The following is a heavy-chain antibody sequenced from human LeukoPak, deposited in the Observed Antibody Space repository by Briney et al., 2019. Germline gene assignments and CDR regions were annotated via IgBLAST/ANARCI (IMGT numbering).Heavy chain of an antibody. J-gene: IGHJ4*02. CDR1: GIILSNYG. CDR2: ISGSGGGT. Sequence: GGSLRLSCAVSGIILSNYGMSWVRQAPGKGLEWVAGISGSGGGTKYADSVKGRFTISRDNPKNTLNLQMNSLRAEDTAVYFCAKRGIVIRAVIIVGFHTEAHYFDYWGQGALVTVSS. D-gene: IGHD3-10*01. V-gene: IGHV3-23*01. CDR3: AKRGIVIRAVIIVGFHTEAHYFDY.